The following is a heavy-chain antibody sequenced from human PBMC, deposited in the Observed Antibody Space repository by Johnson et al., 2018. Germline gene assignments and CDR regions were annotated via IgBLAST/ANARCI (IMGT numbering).Heavy chain of an antibody. J-gene: IGHJ3*02. CDR3: ARDSLTSDAFDM. V-gene: IGHV3-33*01. CDR2: IWYDGSTI. CDR1: GFTFSSYV. Sequence: QVQLVESGGGVVQPGRSLRLSCAASGFTFSSYVMHWVRQAPGKGLEWVAVIWYDGSTIYYADSVKGRFTISRDNSKNTLYLQMDSLRAEDTAVYSCARDSLTSDAFDMWGQGTVVTVSS.